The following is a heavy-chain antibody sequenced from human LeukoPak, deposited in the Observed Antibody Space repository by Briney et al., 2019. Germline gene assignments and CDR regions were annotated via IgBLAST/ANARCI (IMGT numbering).Heavy chain of an antibody. Sequence: SETLSLTCAVYGGSFSGYYWSWIRQPPGKGLEWIGEINHSGSTNYNPSFKSRVTMSVDMSKNQFSLKLSSVTAADTAVYYCARQKPAYRTTGYYTPCYMDVWGKGTTVTISS. CDR2: INHSGST. J-gene: IGHJ6*03. V-gene: IGHV4-34*01. CDR3: ARQKPAYRTTGYYTPCYMDV. CDR1: GGSFSGYY. D-gene: IGHD3/OR15-3a*01.